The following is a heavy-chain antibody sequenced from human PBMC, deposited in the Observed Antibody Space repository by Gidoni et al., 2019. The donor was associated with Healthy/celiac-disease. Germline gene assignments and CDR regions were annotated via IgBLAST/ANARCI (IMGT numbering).Heavy chain of an antibody. Sequence: EVQLVESGGGLVQPGGSLRLYCADSGFTVSSNEMSWVRQAPGKGLEWVSVIYSGGSTYYADSVKGRFTISRDNSKNTLYLQMNSLRAEDTAVYYCARDGGYYDFWSGYTAVYYYYYGMDVWGQGTTVTVSS. J-gene: IGHJ6*02. CDR2: IYSGGST. V-gene: IGHV3-66*01. D-gene: IGHD3-3*01. CDR3: ARDGGYYDFWSGYTAVYYYYYGMDV. CDR1: GFTVSSNE.